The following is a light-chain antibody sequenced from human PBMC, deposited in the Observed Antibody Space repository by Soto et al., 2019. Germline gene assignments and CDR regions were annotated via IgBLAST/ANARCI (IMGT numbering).Light chain of an antibody. CDR1: QGIAPY. V-gene: IGKV1-27*01. CDR3: QKYNSAPLT. J-gene: IGKJ4*01. CDR2: ATS. Sequence: DVQMTQSPSSLSAFVGDRDTITCRASQGIAPYLAWFQQKPGKVPKLLIYATSTLQSGVPSRFSGSGSGTDFTLTISSLQPEDVGTYYCQKYNSAPLTFGGGTKVEI.